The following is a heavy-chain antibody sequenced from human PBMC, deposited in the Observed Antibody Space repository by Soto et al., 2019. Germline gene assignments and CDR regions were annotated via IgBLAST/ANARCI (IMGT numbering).Heavy chain of an antibody. D-gene: IGHD2-21*01. CDR3: VRISRGDCYTFGY. J-gene: IGHJ4*02. CDR1: GFTLSNYW. CDR2: INTDGSTT. Sequence: EVQLVESGGVSVQPGGSLRLSCTASGFTLSNYWMHWVRQAPGKGLVWVSRINTDGSTTTYADSVKGRFTISRDNAKNTLYLQMNSLIDEDTAVYYCVRISRGDCYTFGYWGQGTLVTVSS. V-gene: IGHV3-74*01.